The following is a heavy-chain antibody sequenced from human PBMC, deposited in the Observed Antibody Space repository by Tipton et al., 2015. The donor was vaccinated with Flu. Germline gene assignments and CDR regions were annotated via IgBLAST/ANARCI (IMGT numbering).Heavy chain of an antibody. CDR2: ISSSGGAI. V-gene: IGHV3-48*03. CDR3: ARNLGGIAVAGAGLDF. D-gene: IGHD6-19*01. Sequence: SLRLSCVASGFTFSSYEMTWVRQAPGKGLEWVSYISSSGGAIYSADSVKGRFTISRDNAKNSVHLQMNSLRPEDTAVYYCARNLGGIAVAGAGLDFWGQGTLVTVSS. CDR1: GFTFSSYE. J-gene: IGHJ4*02.